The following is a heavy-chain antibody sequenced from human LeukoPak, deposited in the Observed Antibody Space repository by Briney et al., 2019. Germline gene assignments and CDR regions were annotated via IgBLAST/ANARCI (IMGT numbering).Heavy chain of an antibody. J-gene: IGHJ3*02. Sequence: KSSETLSLTCTVSGGSISSYYWSWIRQPPGKGLEWIGYIYYSGSTNYNPSLKSRVTISVDTSKNQFSLKLSSVTAADTAVYYCAKIWFGELLVGAFDIWGQGTMVTVSS. CDR1: GGSISSYY. D-gene: IGHD3-10*01. V-gene: IGHV4-59*01. CDR2: IYYSGST. CDR3: AKIWFGELLVGAFDI.